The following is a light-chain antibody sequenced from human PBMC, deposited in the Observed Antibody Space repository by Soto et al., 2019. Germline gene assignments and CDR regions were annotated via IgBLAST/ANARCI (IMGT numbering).Light chain of an antibody. Sequence: EIVMTQSPATLSVSPGERATLSCRASQSVSSNLAWYQQKPGQAPRLLIYDASTRATGIPARFSGSGSGTEFTLTISSLQSEDFAVYYCRQYNDWPPLTFGGGTKVDIK. CDR1: QSVSSN. CDR3: RQYNDWPPLT. J-gene: IGKJ4*01. V-gene: IGKV3-15*01. CDR2: DAS.